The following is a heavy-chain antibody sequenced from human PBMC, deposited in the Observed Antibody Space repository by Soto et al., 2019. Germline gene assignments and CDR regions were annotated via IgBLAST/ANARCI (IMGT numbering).Heavy chain of an antibody. CDR3: ARVLSYSRHMDFDY. V-gene: IGHV3-21*01. Sequence: GGSLRLSCAASGFTFSSYSMNWVRQAPGKGLEWVSSISSSSSYIYYADSVKGRFTISRDNAKNSLYLQMNSLRAEDTAVYYCARVLSYSRHMDFDYWGQGTLVTVSS. CDR2: ISSSSSYI. D-gene: IGHD6-13*01. CDR1: GFTFSSYS. J-gene: IGHJ4*02.